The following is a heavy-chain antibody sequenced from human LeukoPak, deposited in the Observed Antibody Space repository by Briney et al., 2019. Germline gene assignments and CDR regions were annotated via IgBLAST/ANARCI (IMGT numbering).Heavy chain of an antibody. Sequence: PGGSLRLSCAATGFTFSSHAMHWVRQAPGKGLEWVTEISYDGGNKYYADSVKGRFTISRDSSKNTLYLQMNSLRADDTAVYYCARDFHGLDVWGQGTTVTVSS. CDR3: ARDFHGLDV. CDR1: GFTFSSHA. CDR2: ISYDGGNK. J-gene: IGHJ6*02. V-gene: IGHV3-30-3*01.